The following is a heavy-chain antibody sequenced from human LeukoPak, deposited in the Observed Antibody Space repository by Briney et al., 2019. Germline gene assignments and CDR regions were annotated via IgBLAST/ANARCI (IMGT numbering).Heavy chain of an antibody. D-gene: IGHD6-13*01. Sequence: PGGSLRLSCEVSGFTFSTEAMTWVRQAPGKGLEWVSSISDSSRTTYYTDSVQGRFTISRDNSRNTVHLQMNSLRVEDTAFYYCAKKLGFIPQFDYWSQGTLVAVSS. CDR1: GFTFSTEA. V-gene: IGHV3-23*01. CDR2: ISDSSRTT. CDR3: AKKLGFIPQFDY. J-gene: IGHJ4*02.